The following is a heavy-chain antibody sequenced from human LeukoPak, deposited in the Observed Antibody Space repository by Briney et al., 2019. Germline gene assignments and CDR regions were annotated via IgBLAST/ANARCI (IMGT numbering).Heavy chain of an antibody. D-gene: IGHD3-10*01. J-gene: IGHJ4*02. Sequence: GGSLRLSCAASGFTFSRYWMQWVRQAPGQGLVWLSHINSDGSSTTYADSVRGRFTTSRDNAKNTLYLQMSSLRAEDTAVYYCVRDNYGVDYWGQGTLVTVSS. CDR2: INSDGSST. CDR3: VRDNYGVDY. V-gene: IGHV3-74*03. CDR1: GFTFSRYW.